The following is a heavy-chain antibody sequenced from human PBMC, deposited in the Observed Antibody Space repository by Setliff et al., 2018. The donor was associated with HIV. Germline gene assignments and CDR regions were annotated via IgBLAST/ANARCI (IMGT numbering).Heavy chain of an antibody. CDR3: ARGGYSSKWYSWFDP. D-gene: IGHD2-2*01. J-gene: IGHJ5*01. CDR2: INFTGIT. V-gene: IGHV4-59*11. Sequence: ETLSLTCTVSGGSINSHYWSWIRQPPGKGLEYIGYINFTGITNYNPSLQSRVTISIDTTKKQLFLRVRSVTAADTAVYYCARGGYSSKWYSWFDPWGQGTLVTVSS. CDR1: GGSINSHY.